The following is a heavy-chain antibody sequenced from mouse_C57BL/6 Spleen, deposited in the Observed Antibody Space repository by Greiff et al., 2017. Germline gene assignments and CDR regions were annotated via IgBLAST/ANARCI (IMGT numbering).Heavy chain of an antibody. CDR2: INPGSGGT. J-gene: IGHJ4*01. V-gene: IGHV1-54*01. CDR1: GYAFTNYL. D-gene: IGHD1-1*01. CDR3: ARRRYYYGSSPYAMDY. Sequence: QVQLQRSGAELVRPGTSVKVSCKASGYAFTNYLIEWVKQRPGQGLEWIGVINPGSGGTNYNEKFKGKATLTADKSSSTAYMQLSSLTSEDSAVYFCARRRYYYGSSPYAMDYWGQGTSVTVSS.